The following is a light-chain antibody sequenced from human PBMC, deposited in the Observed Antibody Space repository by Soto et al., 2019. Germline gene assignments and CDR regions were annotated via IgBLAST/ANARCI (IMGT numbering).Light chain of an antibody. CDR3: QQYGDLPLS. CDR2: DAS. CDR1: QNIAKY. V-gene: IGKV1-33*01. Sequence: DIQMTQSPSSLSASIGDRVTITCQASQNIAKYLNWYQQKPGKAPNVLIYDASTLETGVPSRFRGSGSATHFTLTISSLQPEDFATYSCQQYGDLPLSFGGGTKVEI. J-gene: IGKJ4*01.